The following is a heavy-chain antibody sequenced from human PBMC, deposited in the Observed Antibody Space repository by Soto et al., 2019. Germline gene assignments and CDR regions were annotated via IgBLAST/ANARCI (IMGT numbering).Heavy chain of an antibody. V-gene: IGHV3-23*01. CDR2: ISASGGST. D-gene: IGHD2-2*01. CDR3: SADQLLLWPTRY. Sequence: LRRSCSASGFTFSTYALSWVRQAPGKGLEWVSTISASGGSTYYADSVKGRFTISRDSSKNTVYLQVNSLRAEDTAVYYCSADQLLLWPTRYWGQGTLVTVSS. J-gene: IGHJ4*02. CDR1: GFTFSTYA.